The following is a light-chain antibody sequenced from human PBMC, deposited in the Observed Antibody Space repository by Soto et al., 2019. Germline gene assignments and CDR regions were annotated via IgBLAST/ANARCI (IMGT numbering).Light chain of an antibody. CDR1: QSVSSY. J-gene: IGKJ3*01. CDR3: QQRSNWRFT. CDR2: DAS. V-gene: IGKV3-11*01. Sequence: EIVLTQSPANLSLSPGERATLSCRASQSVSSYLAWYQQKPGQAPRLLIYDASNRATGIPARFSGGGSGTDFTLTISSLEPDDFAVYYCQQRSNWRFTFGPGTRVDIK.